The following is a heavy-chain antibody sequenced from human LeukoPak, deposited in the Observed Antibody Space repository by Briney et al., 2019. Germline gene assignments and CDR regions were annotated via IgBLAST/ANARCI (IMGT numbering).Heavy chain of an antibody. J-gene: IGHJ4*02. V-gene: IGHV4-30-2*01. Sequence: SQTLSLTCTVSGGSISSGGYYWSWIRQPPGKGLEWIGYIYHSGSTYYNPSLKSRVTISVDRSKNQFFLKLSSVTAADTAVYYCARELRNSGSFWGQGTLVTVSS. CDR3: ARELRNSGSF. D-gene: IGHD1-26*01. CDR1: GGSISSGGYY. CDR2: IYHSGST.